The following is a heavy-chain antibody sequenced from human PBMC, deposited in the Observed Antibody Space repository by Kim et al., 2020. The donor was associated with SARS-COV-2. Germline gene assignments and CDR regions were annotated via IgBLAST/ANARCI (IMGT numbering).Heavy chain of an antibody. D-gene: IGHD1-26*01. V-gene: IGHV4-38-2*02. Sequence: SETLSLTCTVSGYSISSGYYWGWIRQPPGKGLEWIGSIYHSGSTYYNPSLKSRVTISVDTSKNQFSLKLSSVTAADTAVYYCASSSGSYALGQFDYWGQGTLVTVSS. CDR2: IYHSGST. CDR3: ASSSGSYALGQFDY. J-gene: IGHJ4*02. CDR1: GYSISSGYY.